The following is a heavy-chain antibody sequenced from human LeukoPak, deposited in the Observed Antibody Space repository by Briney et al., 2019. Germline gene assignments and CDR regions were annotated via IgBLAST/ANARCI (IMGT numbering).Heavy chain of an antibody. J-gene: IGHJ3*02. CDR2: IYYSGST. V-gene: IGHV4-59*08. CDR1: GGSISSYY. Sequence: SETLSLTCTVSGGSISSYYWSWIRQPPGKGPEWIGYIYYSGSTNYNPSLKSRVTISVDTSKNQFSLKLSSVTAADTAVYYCARHYVEMATMNAFDIWGQGTMVTVSS. CDR3: ARHYVEMATMNAFDI. D-gene: IGHD5-24*01.